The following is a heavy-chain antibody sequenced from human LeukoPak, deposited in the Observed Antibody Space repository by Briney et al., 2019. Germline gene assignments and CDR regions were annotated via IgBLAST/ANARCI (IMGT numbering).Heavy chain of an antibody. CDR2: IYHSGST. V-gene: IGHV4-30-2*01. J-gene: IGHJ6*02. D-gene: IGHD3-10*01. CDR3: ARSMVRGVINLYYYGMDV. CDR1: GGSISSGSYS. Sequence: PSETLSLTCAVSGGSISSGSYSWSWIRQPPGKGLEWIGYIYHSGSTYYNPSLKSRVTISVDRSKNQFSLKLSSVTAADTAVYYCARSMVRGVINLYYYGMDVWGQGTTVTVSS.